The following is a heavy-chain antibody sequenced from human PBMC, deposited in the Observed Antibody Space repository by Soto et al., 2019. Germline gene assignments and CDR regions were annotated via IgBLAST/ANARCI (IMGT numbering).Heavy chain of an antibody. J-gene: IGHJ4*02. V-gene: IGHV1-46*01. CDR3: AGGSGYENLDY. CDR2: INPHGGNT. CDR1: GYSFTNYY. D-gene: IGHD5-12*01. Sequence: ASVKVSCKAPGYSFTNYYMQWVRLAPGQGLEWMGLINPHGGNTIYAQNFQGRVTMTRDTSTSTVYMELSSLRSDDTAVYYCAGGSGYENLDYWGQGTLVTVSS.